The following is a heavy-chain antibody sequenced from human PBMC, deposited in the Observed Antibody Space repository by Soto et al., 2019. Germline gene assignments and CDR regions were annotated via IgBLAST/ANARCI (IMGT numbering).Heavy chain of an antibody. CDR3: VTVNLVGAAYYFDY. CDR1: GGSVDRGDYY. J-gene: IGHJ4*02. Sequence: SETLSLTCTVSGGSVDRGDYYWTWIRQPSGKGLEWIAYVSSYSGTTYSHPSLNSRVSISVDTSENQFSLRLTSVTAADTAVYYCVTVNLVGAAYYFDYWGPGTLVTVSS. V-gene: IGHV4-30-4*01. D-gene: IGHD1-26*01. CDR2: VSSYSGTT.